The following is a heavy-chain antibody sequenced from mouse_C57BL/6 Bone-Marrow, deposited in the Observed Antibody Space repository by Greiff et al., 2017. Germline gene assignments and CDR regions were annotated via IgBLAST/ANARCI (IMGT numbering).Heavy chain of an antibody. D-gene: IGHD2-4*01. CDR2: MQPNGGSP. CDR1: GYTFTNYW. Sequence: VQLQQSGAELVKPGASVKLSCKASGYTFTNYWMHWVKQRPGQGLVWFGMMQPNGGSPDYNEKFKSEATLSVDKSSRTAYMELNSLASEYYAVYYCARSYDYDDYTMDYWGQGTSVTVTA. CDR3: ARSYDYDDYTMDY. V-gene: IGHV1-64*01. J-gene: IGHJ4*01.